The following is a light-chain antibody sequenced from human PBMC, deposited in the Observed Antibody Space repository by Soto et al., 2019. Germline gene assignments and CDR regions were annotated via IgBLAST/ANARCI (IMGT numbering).Light chain of an antibody. Sequence: QSVLTQPPSVSGAPGQRVTISSTNSWADFVFLWYQQLPGTAPKLLIIAHDNRPAGVTDGFSGSKSVSSASLAITGLRADDEATYYCQSFDRSQTYDNRLSGVFGGGTKLTV. CDR2: AHD. CDR1: SWADFV. V-gene: IGLV1-40*01. CDR3: QSFDRSQTYDNRLSGV. J-gene: IGLJ3*02.